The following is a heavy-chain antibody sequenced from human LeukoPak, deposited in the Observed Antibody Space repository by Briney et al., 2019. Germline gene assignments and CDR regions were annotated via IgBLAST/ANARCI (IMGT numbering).Heavy chain of an antibody. CDR3: ARDGGWGPYSEDYYSSSYQARFNDI. V-gene: IGHV1-46*01. J-gene: IGHJ3*02. Sequence: GASVKVSCKAFGYTFTAYYMHWVRQAPGQGLEWMGIINPSGGSTSYAQKFQGRVTMTRDTSTSTAYMELSSLRSEDTAVYYCARDGGWGPYSEDYYSSSYQARFNDIWGQGTMVTVSS. CDR2: INPSGGST. CDR1: GYTFTAYY. D-gene: IGHD6-13*01.